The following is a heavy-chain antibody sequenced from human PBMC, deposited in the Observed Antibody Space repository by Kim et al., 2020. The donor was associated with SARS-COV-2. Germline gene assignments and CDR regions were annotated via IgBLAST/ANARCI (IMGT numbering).Heavy chain of an antibody. J-gene: IGHJ5*02. D-gene: IGHD3-10*01. CDR2: IYYSGST. CDR3: ARDLGVRDNWFDP. V-gene: IGHV4-39*07. Sequence: SETLSLTCTVSGGSISSSSYYWGWIRQPPGKGLEWIGSIYYSGSTYYNPSLKSRVTISVDTSKNQFSLKLSSVTAADTAVYYCARDLGVRDNWFDPWGQGTLVTVSS. CDR1: GGSISSSSYY.